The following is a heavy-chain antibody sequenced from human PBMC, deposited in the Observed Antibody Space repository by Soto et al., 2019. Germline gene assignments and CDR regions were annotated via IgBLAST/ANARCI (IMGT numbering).Heavy chain of an antibody. J-gene: IGHJ4*02. CDR3: ARDAPGVAPY. V-gene: IGHV4-31*03. CDR2: INYRGST. D-gene: IGHD2-15*01. Sequence: QVHLQESGPGLVRPSQTLSLTCTVSGGSINSGDSYWNWIRQHPEKGLEWIGYINYRGSTFYNPSLKSRIIISVDTSKNQFSLSLSSVTAADTAVYYCARDAPGVAPYWGQGTLVTVSS. CDR1: GGSINSGDSY.